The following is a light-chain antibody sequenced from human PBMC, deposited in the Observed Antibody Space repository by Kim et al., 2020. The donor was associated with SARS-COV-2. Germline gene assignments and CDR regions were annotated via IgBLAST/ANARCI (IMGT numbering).Light chain of an antibody. CDR3: QQSNSLAYT. J-gene: IGKJ2*01. CDR2: GAS. Sequence: DIQMTQSPSSVSASVGDRVTITCRAGQGISSSLAWYQQKPGKAPQLLIYGASSLQSGVPSRFSGSGSGTEFTLTISNLQPGDFATYYCQQSNSLAYTFGQGTKLEI. V-gene: IGKV1D-12*01. CDR1: QGISSS.